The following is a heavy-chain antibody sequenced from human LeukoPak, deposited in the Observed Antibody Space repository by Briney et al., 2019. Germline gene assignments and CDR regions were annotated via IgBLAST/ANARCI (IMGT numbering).Heavy chain of an antibody. CDR2: INAGNGNT. D-gene: IGHD3-10*01. V-gene: IGHV1-3*01. Sequence: PWASVKVSCKASGYTFTSYAMHWVRQAPGQRLEWMGWINAGNGNTKYSQKFQGRVTITRDTSASTAYMELSSLRSEDTAVYYCARGPFIRGLGPPDYFDYWGQGTLVTVSS. CDR3: ARGPFIRGLGPPDYFDY. J-gene: IGHJ4*02. CDR1: GYTFTSYA.